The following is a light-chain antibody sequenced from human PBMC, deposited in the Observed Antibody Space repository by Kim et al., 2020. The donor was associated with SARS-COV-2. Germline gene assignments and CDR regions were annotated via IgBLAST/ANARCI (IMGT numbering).Light chain of an antibody. V-gene: IGLV2-11*01. J-gene: IGLJ2*01. CDR1: SSDVGGYDY. CDR3: CSYAARNTAV. Sequence: QSALTQPRSVSGSPGQSVTIFCTGTSSDVGGYDYVSWYQHHPGKVPKLIIYGVTRRPSGVPDRFSGSKSGNTASLTISGLQADDEADYYCCSYAARNTAVFGEGTKVTVL. CDR2: GVT.